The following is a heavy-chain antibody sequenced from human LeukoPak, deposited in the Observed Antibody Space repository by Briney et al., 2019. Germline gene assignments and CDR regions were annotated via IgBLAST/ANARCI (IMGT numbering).Heavy chain of an antibody. CDR1: GGSFSGYY. CDR2: IYHSGST. J-gene: IGHJ4*02. Sequence: SETLSLTCAVSGGSFSGYYWSWIRQPPGKGLEWIGEIYHSGSTNYNPSLKSRVTISVDTSKNQFSLKLSSVTAADTAVYYCARGHSSVVTAIPYYFDYWGQGTLVTVSS. D-gene: IGHD2-21*02. V-gene: IGHV4-34*01. CDR3: ARGHSSVVTAIPYYFDY.